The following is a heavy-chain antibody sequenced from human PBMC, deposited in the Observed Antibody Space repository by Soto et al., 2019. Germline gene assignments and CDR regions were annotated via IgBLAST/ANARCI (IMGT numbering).Heavy chain of an antibody. D-gene: IGHD2-8*02. CDR1: GASIRSSHYY. CDR2: LYSTGST. Sequence: QLQLQESGPGLVKPSETLSLSCTVSGASIRSSHYYWGWVRQSPGKGLEWIGTLYSTGSTYFNPSLQSRVTMSIDAAKNQFSLNLNSVTAADTSLYFCAKAAQGWWSNFDSWGQGILVTVSS. J-gene: IGHJ4*02. CDR3: AKAAQGWWSNFDS. V-gene: IGHV4-39*01.